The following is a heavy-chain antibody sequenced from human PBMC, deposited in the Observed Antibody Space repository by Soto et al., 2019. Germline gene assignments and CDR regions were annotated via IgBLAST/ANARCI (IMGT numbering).Heavy chain of an antibody. Sequence: PGGSLRLSCAASGFTFSSYAMNWVRQAPGKGLEWVSTVTDSGSNTFYADSVKGRFTISRDNSKNTLYLQMNSLRAEDTAVYYCAKILAATGIDYWGQGTLVTVSS. D-gene: IGHD6-13*01. J-gene: IGHJ4*02. CDR1: GFTFSSYA. CDR3: AKILAATGIDY. V-gene: IGHV3-23*01. CDR2: VTDSGSNT.